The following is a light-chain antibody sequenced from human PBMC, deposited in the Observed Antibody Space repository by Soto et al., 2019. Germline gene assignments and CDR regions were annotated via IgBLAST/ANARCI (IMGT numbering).Light chain of an antibody. V-gene: IGLV1-40*01. Sequence: QSVLTQPPSVSGAPGQRVTISCTGSSSNIGAGYDVHWYQQLPGTAPKLLIYGNTNRPSGVPDRFSGSKSGTSASLAITGLQAKDEADYYCQSHDTSLSGYVFGTGTKLTVL. CDR2: GNT. CDR3: QSHDTSLSGYV. CDR1: SSNIGAGYD. J-gene: IGLJ1*01.